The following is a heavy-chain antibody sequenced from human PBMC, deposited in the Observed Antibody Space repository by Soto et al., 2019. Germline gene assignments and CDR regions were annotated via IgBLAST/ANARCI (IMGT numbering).Heavy chain of an antibody. CDR3: TFNYYESSGYLYYFDY. Sequence: GASVKVSCKASGVTFSSYAISWVRQAPVRVLEWMVGIIPIFGTANYAQKFQGRVTITADKSTSTAYMQLSSLRSEDTAVYYCTFNYYESSGYLYYFDYSAQGTVVTVSS. V-gene: IGHV1-69*06. CDR1: GVTFSSYA. J-gene: IGHJ4*02. D-gene: IGHD3-22*01. CDR2: IIPIFGTA.